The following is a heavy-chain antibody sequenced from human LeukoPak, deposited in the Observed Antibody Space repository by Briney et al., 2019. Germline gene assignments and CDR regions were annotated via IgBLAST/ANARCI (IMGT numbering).Heavy chain of an antibody. J-gene: IGHJ4*02. D-gene: IGHD3-10*01. Sequence: SETLSLTCAVSDYSISSGYYWGWIRQLPGKGLEWIASIYQSGSTYCNSSLKSRVTISVDTSKNQFSLKLSSVTAADTAVYYCAREGGGSGSYYRSFDYWGQGTVVTVSS. CDR3: AREGGGSGSYYRSFDY. CDR2: IYQSGST. V-gene: IGHV4-38-2*02. CDR1: DYSISSGYY.